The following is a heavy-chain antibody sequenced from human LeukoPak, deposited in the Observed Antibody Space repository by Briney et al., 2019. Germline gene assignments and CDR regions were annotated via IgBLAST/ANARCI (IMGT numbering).Heavy chain of an antibody. D-gene: IGHD3-3*01. CDR3: ARGWSLRLVGRYYYYYGMDV. V-gene: IGHV4-34*01. CDR2: INHSGST. J-gene: IGHJ6*02. CDR1: GGSFSGYY. Sequence: PSETLSLTCAVYGGSFSGYYWSWIRQPPGKGLEWIGEINHSGSTNYNPSLKSRVTISVDTSKNQFSLKLSSVTAADTAVYYCARGWSLRLVGRYYYYYGMDVWGQGTTVTVSS.